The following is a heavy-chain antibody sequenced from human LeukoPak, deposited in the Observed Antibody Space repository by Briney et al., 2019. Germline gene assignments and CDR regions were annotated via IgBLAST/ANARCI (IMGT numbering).Heavy chain of an antibody. J-gene: IGHJ4*02. CDR1: GFAVSSNY. CDR3: ARVGSDYYDSLGVDY. D-gene: IGHD3-22*01. Sequence: GGSLRLSCAASGFAVSSNYMTWGRQAPGKGLEWVSVICSDGSTFYADSVKGRFTISRDNAKNTLYLQMMSLRAEDTAVYYCARVGSDYYDSLGVDYWGQGTLVTVSS. CDR2: ICSDGST. V-gene: IGHV3-53*01.